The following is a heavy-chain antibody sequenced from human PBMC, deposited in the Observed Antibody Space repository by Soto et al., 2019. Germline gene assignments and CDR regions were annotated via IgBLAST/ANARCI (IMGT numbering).Heavy chain of an antibody. V-gene: IGHV3-23*01. CDR3: AKGGSGPEFDY. D-gene: IGHD2-15*01. Sequence: PGGSLRLSCAASGFTFGNYAMTWVRQAPGKGLEWVSTITGRGGTTYYADSVKGRFTISSDNSKNTLFLHMDSLRGEDTALYYCAKGGSGPEFDYWGQGTLVTVSS. J-gene: IGHJ4*02. CDR1: GFTFGNYA. CDR2: ITGRGGTT.